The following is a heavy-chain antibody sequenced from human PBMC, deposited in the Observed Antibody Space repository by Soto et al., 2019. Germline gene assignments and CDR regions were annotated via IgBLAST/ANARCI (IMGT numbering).Heavy chain of an antibody. D-gene: IGHD6-13*01. J-gene: IGHJ4*02. CDR1: GFTLSTYW. V-gene: IGHV3-7*01. CDR2: IKQDGSEK. Sequence: EVQVVESGGGLVQPGGSLRLSCAASGFTLSTYWMTWVRQAPGKGLEWVANIKQDGSEKYYVGSVKGRFTVSRDNAKNSLYLQMNSLRTEDTAVYYCGTADRGTAAGGTVQWGQGTLVTVSS. CDR3: GTADRGTAAGGTVQ.